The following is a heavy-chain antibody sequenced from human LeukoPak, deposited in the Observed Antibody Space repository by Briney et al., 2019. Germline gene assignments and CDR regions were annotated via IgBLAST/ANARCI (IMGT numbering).Heavy chain of an antibody. D-gene: IGHD3-10*01. CDR2: INHSGST. CDR3: ARSSIGSGSDLDY. CDR1: GGSFSGYY. J-gene: IGHJ4*02. Sequence: LETLSLTCAVYGGSFSGYYWSWIRQPPGKGLEWIGEINHSGSTNYNPSLKSRVTISVDTSKNQFSLKLSSVTAADTAVYYCARSSIGSGSDLDYWGQGTLVTVSS. V-gene: IGHV4-34*01.